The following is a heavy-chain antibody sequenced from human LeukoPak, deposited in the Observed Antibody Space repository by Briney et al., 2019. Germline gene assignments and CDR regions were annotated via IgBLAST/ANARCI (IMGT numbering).Heavy chain of an antibody. V-gene: IGHV4-39*07. J-gene: IGHJ6*03. CDR2: IYYSGST. CDR1: GGSISSSSYY. D-gene: IGHD3-16*01. CDR3: AREKIGTGTVLGKDYYYMDV. Sequence: SETLSLTCTVSGGSISSSSYYWGWIRQPPGKGLEWIGSIYYSGSTYYNPSLKSRVTISVDTSKNQFSLKLSSVTAADTAVYYCAREKIGTGTVLGKDYYYMDVWGKGTTVTVSS.